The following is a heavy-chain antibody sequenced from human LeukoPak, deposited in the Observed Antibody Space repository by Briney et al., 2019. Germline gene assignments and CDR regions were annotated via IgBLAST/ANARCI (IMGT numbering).Heavy chain of an antibody. J-gene: IGHJ4*02. D-gene: IGHD3-22*01. Sequence: PSETLSLTCTVSGGSISSSTYYWGWIRQPPGKGLEWIGSIYYSGSTYYNPSLKCRVTISVDTSKNHFSLKLSSVTAADTAVYYCARQDYDSSGYYSLNYFDYWGQGTLVTVSS. CDR3: ARQDYDSSGYYSLNYFDY. CDR1: GGSISSSTYY. V-gene: IGHV4-39*01. CDR2: IYYSGST.